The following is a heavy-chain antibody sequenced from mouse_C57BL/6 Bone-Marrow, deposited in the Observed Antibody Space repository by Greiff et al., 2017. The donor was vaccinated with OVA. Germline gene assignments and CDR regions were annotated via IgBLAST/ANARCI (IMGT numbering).Heavy chain of an antibody. V-gene: IGHV3-5*01. CDR2: IYYSGTI. CDR3: ARARGDGNHLDY. CDR1: GISITTGNYR. D-gene: IGHD2-1*01. Sequence: EVKVEESGPGLVKPSQTVFLTCTVTGISITTGNYRWSWIRQFPGNKLEWIWYIYYSGTITYNPSLTSRTTITRDTPKNQFFLEMNSLTAEDTATYYCARARGDGNHLDYWGQGTTLTVSS. J-gene: IGHJ2*01.